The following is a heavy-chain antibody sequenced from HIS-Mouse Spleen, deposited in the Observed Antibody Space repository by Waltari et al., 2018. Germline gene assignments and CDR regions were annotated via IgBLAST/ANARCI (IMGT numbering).Heavy chain of an antibody. CDR2: IYYSGSS. V-gene: IGHV4-39*07. J-gene: IGHJ3*02. CDR3: ARVPGDYSGAFDI. Sequence: QLQLQESGPGLVKPSETLSLTCTVAGGSIRSRRYYWGWIRQPPGKGLVWIGGIYYSGSSYYNPSLKSRVTISVDTSKNQFSLKLSSVTAADTAVYYCARVPGDYSGAFDIWGQGTMVTVSS. CDR1: GGSIRSRRYY. D-gene: IGHD4-17*01.